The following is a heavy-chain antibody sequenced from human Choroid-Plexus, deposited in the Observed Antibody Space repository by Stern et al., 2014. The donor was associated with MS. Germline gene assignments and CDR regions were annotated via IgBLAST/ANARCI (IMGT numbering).Heavy chain of an antibody. Sequence: VQLVESGGGVVQPGTPLRLSCVASGFTFGSCAMHWVRQAPGKGLEWVAGVSSDGSNTYYADSVKGSFTISRDNSQNTLYMQMSSRRPEDTAVYYCAKDRQYLTYFFDHWGQGSLVTVSS. J-gene: IGHJ5*02. V-gene: IGHV3-30*18. CDR2: VSSDGSNT. D-gene: IGHD2/OR15-2a*01. CDR1: GFTFGSCA. CDR3: AKDRQYLTYFFDH.